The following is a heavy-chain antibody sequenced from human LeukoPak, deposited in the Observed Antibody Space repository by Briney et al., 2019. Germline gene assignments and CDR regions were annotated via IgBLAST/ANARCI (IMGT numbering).Heavy chain of an antibody. Sequence: GGSLRLSCAASRFTFSSYGMSWVRQAPGKGLEWVSGISGSGGSTYYADSAKGRFTISRDNSKNTLYLQMNSLRVEDAAVYYCAKEGGLRSSWSFDFWGQGILVIVSS. CDR3: AKEGGLRSSWSFDF. CDR2: ISGSGGST. J-gene: IGHJ4*02. CDR1: RFTFSSYG. D-gene: IGHD6-13*01. V-gene: IGHV3-23*01.